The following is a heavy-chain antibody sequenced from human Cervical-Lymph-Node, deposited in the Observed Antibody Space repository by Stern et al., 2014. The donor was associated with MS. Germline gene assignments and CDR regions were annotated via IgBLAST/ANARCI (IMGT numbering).Heavy chain of an antibody. CDR1: GGSISSRTYS. D-gene: IGHD1-26*01. V-gene: IGHV4-61*02. CDR3: ARDRGVGWFDP. J-gene: IGHJ5*02. Sequence: QLQLQESGPGLVKPSQTLSLTCTVSGGSISSRTYSWSWIRQPAGKGLEWIGHIYYGGSANTNPSLKSRVTISIATPKNQFPLQLSFVTAADTALYYCARDRGVGWFDPWGQGTLVTVSS. CDR2: IYYGGSA.